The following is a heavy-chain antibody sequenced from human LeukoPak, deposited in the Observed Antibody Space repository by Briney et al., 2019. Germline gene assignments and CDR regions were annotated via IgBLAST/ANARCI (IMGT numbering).Heavy chain of an antibody. V-gene: IGHV3-74*01. CDR1: GFTFSNYW. J-gene: IGHJ4*02. Sequence: PGGSLRLSCAASGFTFSNYWLHWVRQAPGKGLVWVSRINSDGSSATYADSVKGRFTISRDNAKNTLYLQMNSLRAEDTAVYYCVREGLFYWGQGTLVTVSS. D-gene: IGHD3-22*01. CDR2: INSDGSSA. CDR3: VREGLFY.